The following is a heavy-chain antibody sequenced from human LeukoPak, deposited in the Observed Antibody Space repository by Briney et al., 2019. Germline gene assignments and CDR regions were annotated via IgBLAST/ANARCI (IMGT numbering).Heavy chain of an antibody. V-gene: IGHV4-34*01. J-gene: IGHJ6*02. CDR1: GGSFSGYY. CDR3: ARRYYYYGMDV. CDR2: INHSGST. Sequence: SETLSLTCAVYGGSFSGYYWSWIRQPPGKGLEWIGEINHSGSTNYNPSLKSRVTISVDTSKNQFSLKLSSVTAADTAVYYCARRYYYYGMDVWGQGTTVTVSS.